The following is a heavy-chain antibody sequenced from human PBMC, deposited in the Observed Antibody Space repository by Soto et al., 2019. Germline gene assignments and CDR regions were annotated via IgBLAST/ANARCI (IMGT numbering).Heavy chain of an antibody. J-gene: IGHJ6*02. Sequence: GASVKVSCKASGGTFGSYAISWVRQAPGQGLEWMGGIIPIFGTANYAQKFQGRVTITADESTSTAYMELSSLRSEDTAVYYCAREEDIVATTHHFRYYGMDVWGQGTTVTVSS. V-gene: IGHV1-69*13. CDR2: IIPIFGTA. D-gene: IGHD5-12*01. CDR1: GGTFGSYA. CDR3: AREEDIVATTHHFRYYGMDV.